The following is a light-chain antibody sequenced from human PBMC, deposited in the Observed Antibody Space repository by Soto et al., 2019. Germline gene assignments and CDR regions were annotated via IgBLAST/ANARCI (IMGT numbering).Light chain of an antibody. CDR3: QQSYSTPLT. Sequence: DIQMTQSPSSLSASVGDRVTVTCRASQSILSHLNWYQQKPGKVPKLLIYSASSLQSGVPSRFSGSGSGTDFTLTISSLQPEDFATYYCQQSYSTPLTFGGGTKVDIK. CDR2: SAS. V-gene: IGKV1-39*01. CDR1: QSILSH. J-gene: IGKJ4*01.